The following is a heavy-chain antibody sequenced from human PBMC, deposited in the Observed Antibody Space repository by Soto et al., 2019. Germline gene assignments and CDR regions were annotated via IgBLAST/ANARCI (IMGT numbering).Heavy chain of an antibody. D-gene: IGHD3-3*01. CDR1: GITFRRTA. CDR2: IVVGTGST. Sequence: SVKVSCKASGITFRRTAEQWTRQARGQRLEWIGRIVVGTGSTPYAQIVQERIAITRDMSTNTAYMELSGLRPEDTAIYYCAAYGHRDDFWSSYPYYYYSMDVWGHGTTVSVSS. J-gene: IGHJ6*02. CDR3: AAYGHRDDFWSSYPYYYYSMDV. V-gene: IGHV1-58*01.